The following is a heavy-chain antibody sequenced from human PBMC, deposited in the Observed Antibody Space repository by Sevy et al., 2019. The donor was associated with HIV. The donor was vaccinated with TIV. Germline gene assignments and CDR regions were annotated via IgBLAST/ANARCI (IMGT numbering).Heavy chain of an antibody. D-gene: IGHD5-18*01. V-gene: IGHV1-18*01. CDR3: AREVGYSYGYFGAFDI. Sequence: ASVKVSCKASGYTFTSYGISWVRQAPGQGLEWMGWISAYNGNTNYAQKLQGRVTMTTDKSTSTAYMELRSLRSDDTAVYYCAREVGYSYGYFGAFDIWGQGTMVTVSS. CDR1: GYTFTSYG. CDR2: ISAYNGNT. J-gene: IGHJ3*02.